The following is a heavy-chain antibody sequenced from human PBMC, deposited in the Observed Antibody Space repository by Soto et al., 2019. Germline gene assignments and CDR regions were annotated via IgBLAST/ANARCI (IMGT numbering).Heavy chain of an antibody. V-gene: IGHV4-39*01. D-gene: IGHD6-13*01. CDR1: GGSISSSSYY. J-gene: IGHJ5*02. CDR2: IYYSGST. Sequence: SETLSLTCTVSGGSISSSSYYWGWIRQPPGKGLEWIGSIYYSGSTYYNPSLKSRVTISVDTSKNQFSLKLSSVTAADTAVYYCASQDSSSWYWFDPWGQRTLVTVSS. CDR3: ASQDSSSWYWFDP.